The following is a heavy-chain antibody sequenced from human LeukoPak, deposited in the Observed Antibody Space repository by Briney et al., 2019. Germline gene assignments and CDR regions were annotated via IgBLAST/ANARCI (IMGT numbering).Heavy chain of an antibody. CDR1: GGTFSSYA. CDR3: ARAHARISGLGELSLYG. D-gene: IGHD3-16*02. J-gene: IGHJ4*02. V-gene: IGHV1-69*13. CDR2: IIPIFGTA. Sequence: GGSVKVPCKASGGTFSSYAISWVRQAPGQGLEWMGGIIPIFGTANYAQKFQGRVTITADESTSTAYMELSSLRSEDTAVYYCARAHARISGLGELSLYGWGQGTLVTVSS.